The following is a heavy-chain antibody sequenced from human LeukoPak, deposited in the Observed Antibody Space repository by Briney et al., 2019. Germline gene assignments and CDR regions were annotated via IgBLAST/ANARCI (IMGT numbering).Heavy chain of an antibody. V-gene: IGHV4-59*11. Sequence: SETLSLTCTVSGGSISSHYWSWIRQPPGKGLEWIGYIYYSGSTNYNPSLKSRVTISVDTSKNQFSLKLSSVTAADTAVYYCARNPPAAAGTPFDYWGPGTLVTVSS. CDR1: GGSISSHY. J-gene: IGHJ4*02. D-gene: IGHD6-13*01. CDR3: ARNPPAAAGTPFDY. CDR2: IYYSGST.